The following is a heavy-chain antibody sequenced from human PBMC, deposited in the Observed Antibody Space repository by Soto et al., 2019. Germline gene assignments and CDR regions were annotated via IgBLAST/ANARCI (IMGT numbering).Heavy chain of an antibody. CDR1: GGSISSYY. D-gene: IGHD3-9*01. CDR2: VYRSGTT. V-gene: IGHV4-59*01. CDR3: ARARQYYDCEFDP. J-gene: IGHJ5*02. Sequence: SETLSLTCTVSGGSISSYYWSWIRQSPGKGPEWIGYVYRSGTTNYNPSLQSRVTMSLDTSKNQFSLKLNAVTTADTAVYYCARARQYYDCEFDPWGQGTLVTVSS.